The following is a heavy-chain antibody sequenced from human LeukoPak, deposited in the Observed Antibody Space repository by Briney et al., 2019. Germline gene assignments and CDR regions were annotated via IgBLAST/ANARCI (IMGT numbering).Heavy chain of an antibody. CDR2: TYYSGST. J-gene: IGHJ6*02. CDR1: GGSISSSSYY. CDR3: ARAVGFPLRGVDYYGMDV. V-gene: IGHV4-39*01. Sequence: SETLSLTCTVSGGSISSSSYYWGWIRQPPGKGLEWIGSTYYSGSTYYNPSLKSRVTISVDTSKNQFSLKLSSVTAADTAVYYCARAVGFPLRGVDYYGMDVWGQGTTVTVSS. D-gene: IGHD3-10*01.